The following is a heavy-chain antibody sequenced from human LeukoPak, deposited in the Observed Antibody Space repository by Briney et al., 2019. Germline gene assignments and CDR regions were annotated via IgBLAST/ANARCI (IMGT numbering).Heavy chain of an antibody. Sequence: GGSLRLSCAASGFTFSSYAMHWVRQAPGKGLEWVAVISYDGSNKYYADSVKGRFTISRDNSKNTLYLQMNSLRAEDTAVYYCARDQKWRLPVGGYYFDYWGQGTLVTVSS. D-gene: IGHD5-24*01. CDR1: GFTFSSYA. CDR3: ARDQKWRLPVGGYYFDY. CDR2: ISYDGSNK. J-gene: IGHJ4*02. V-gene: IGHV3-30-3*01.